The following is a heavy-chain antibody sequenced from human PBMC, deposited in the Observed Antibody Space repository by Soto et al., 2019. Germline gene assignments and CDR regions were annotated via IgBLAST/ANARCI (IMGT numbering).Heavy chain of an antibody. J-gene: IGHJ5*02. CDR1: GFIFSQYP. Sequence: GSLRLSCAASGFIFSQYPMHWVRQAPGKGLEWVSVISYDGTKKYYADSVKGRFTISRDTSTDTLYLQMNSLRPDDTAVYYCATDAITLIISGAQGSWGQGTLVTVSS. CDR3: ATDAITLIISGAQGS. V-gene: IGHV3-30-3*01. CDR2: ISYDGTKK. D-gene: IGHD3-10*01.